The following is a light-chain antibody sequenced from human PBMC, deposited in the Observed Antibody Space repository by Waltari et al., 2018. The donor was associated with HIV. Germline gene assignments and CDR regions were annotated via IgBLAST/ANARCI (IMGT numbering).Light chain of an antibody. CDR3: QHYNTYSGA. CDR2: QAY. Sequence: DIQMTQSPSTLSASVGDRVTITCRASQSVNGWLAWYQQKLGRAPKLLIYQAYTLKSGVPSSFSGSGSGTEFTLTISSLQPDDFATYYCQHYNTYSGAFGQGTKVEI. V-gene: IGKV1-5*03. J-gene: IGKJ1*01. CDR1: QSVNGW.